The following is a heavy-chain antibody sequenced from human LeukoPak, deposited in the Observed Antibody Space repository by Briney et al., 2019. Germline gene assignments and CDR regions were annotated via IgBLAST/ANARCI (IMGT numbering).Heavy chain of an antibody. CDR1: GFTFDDYA. J-gene: IGHJ6*02. V-gene: IGHV3-9*01. CDR2: ISWNSGSI. Sequence: PGGSLRLSCAASGFTFDDYAMHWVRQAPGKGLEWVSGISWNSGSIGYADSVKGRFTISRDNAKNSLYLQMNSLRAEDTALYYCAKDMEAPDYSKSNGMDVWGQGTTVTVSS. D-gene: IGHD4-11*01. CDR3: AKDMEAPDYSKSNGMDV.